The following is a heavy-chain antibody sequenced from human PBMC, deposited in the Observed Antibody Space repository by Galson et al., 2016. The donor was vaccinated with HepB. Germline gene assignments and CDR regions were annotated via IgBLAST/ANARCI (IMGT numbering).Heavy chain of an antibody. D-gene: IGHD1-26*01. CDR1: GYTLTELS. CDR2: FDPEDGET. V-gene: IGHV1-24*01. CDR3: ATFDREADMWDLLT. Sequence: SCKVSGYTLTELSMHWVRQAPGKGLEWMGGFDPEDGETTYAQKFQGRVTMTEDTSTDTVYMELSSLRSEDTAVYYCATFDREADMWDLLTWGQGTLVTVSS. J-gene: IGHJ5*02.